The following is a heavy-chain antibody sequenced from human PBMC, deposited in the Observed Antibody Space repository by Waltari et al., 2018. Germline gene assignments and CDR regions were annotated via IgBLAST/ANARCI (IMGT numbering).Heavy chain of an antibody. CDR1: GFTFSSYW. V-gene: IGHV3-7*01. Sequence: EVQLVESGGGLVQPGGSLRLSCAASGFTFSSYWMSWVRQAPGKGLEWVANIKQDGIAKYEVDSVKGRFTIARDNAKNSLYLQMNSLSAEDTAVYYCARSPAPYYYYGMDVWGQGTTVTVSS. CDR3: ARSPAPYYYYGMDV. CDR2: IKQDGIAK. D-gene: IGHD6-25*01. J-gene: IGHJ6*02.